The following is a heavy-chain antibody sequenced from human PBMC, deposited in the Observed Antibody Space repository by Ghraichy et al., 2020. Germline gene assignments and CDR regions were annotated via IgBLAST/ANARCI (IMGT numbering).Heavy chain of an antibody. Sequence: GGSLRLSCVASGFTFSSYSMNWVRQAPGKGLEWVSYTSSNGVIIYYADSVKGRFTISRDNAKRSLYLQMNSLRDEDTAVYYCARSDLEFITMNQGVTKNDAFDIWGQGTMVTVSS. CDR3: ARSDLEFITMNQGVTKNDAFDI. CDR2: TSSNGVII. J-gene: IGHJ3*02. CDR1: GFTFSSYS. V-gene: IGHV3-48*02. D-gene: IGHD3-10*01.